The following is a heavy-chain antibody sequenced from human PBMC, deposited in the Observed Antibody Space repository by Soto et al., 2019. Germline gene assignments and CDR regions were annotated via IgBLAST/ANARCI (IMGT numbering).Heavy chain of an antibody. V-gene: IGHV4-61*08. D-gene: IGHD3-3*01. CDR1: GGSVSSAGYY. CDR2: IYHSGST. J-gene: IGHJ4*02. CDR3: ARQVATFGVNYFDC. Sequence: QVQLQESGPGLVRPSETLSLTCTVSGGSVSSAGYYWSWIRQPPGKGLEWLGYIYHSGSTNYNPSLKSRVTISVDTSKNQFSLKLSSVTAADTAVYFCARQVATFGVNYFDCWGQGTLVTVSS.